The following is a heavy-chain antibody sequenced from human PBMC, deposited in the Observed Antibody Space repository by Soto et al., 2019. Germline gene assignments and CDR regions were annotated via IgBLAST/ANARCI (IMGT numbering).Heavy chain of an antibody. CDR3: ARDRWERDGSNSGYYYGMDV. CDR1: GGTFSSYA. J-gene: IGHJ6*02. Sequence: QVQLVQSGAEVKKPGSSVKVSCKASGGTFSSYAISWVRQAPGQGLEWMGGIIPIFGTANYAQKFQGRVTITADKSTSTAYMELSSLRSEDTAVYYCARDRWERDGSNSGYYYGMDVWGQGTTVTVSS. CDR2: IIPIFGTA. V-gene: IGHV1-69*06. D-gene: IGHD4-4*01.